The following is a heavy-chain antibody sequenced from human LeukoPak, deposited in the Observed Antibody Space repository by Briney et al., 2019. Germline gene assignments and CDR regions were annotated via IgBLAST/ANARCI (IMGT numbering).Heavy chain of an antibody. J-gene: IGHJ5*02. Sequence: SETLSLTCSVSCASISTYHWSWIRQPPGKGLELIGYIYTSGSTYYSPSLKSRVTISVDTSNNQFSLRLSSVTAADTAVYYCARHSYGSGSYYGFDPWGQGTLVTVSS. CDR1: CASISTYH. CDR3: ARHSYGSGSYYGFDP. CDR2: IYTSGST. D-gene: IGHD3-10*01. V-gene: IGHV4-4*09.